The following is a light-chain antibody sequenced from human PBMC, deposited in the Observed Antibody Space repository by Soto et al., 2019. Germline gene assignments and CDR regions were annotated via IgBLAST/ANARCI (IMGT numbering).Light chain of an antibody. CDR1: QTVYSW. CDR2: GVS. V-gene: IGKV1-5*03. CDR3: QQYADSSWT. J-gene: IGKJ1*01. Sequence: DIQMTQSPSTLSAYVGDRVTTTCRASQTVYSWLAWFQQKPGKAPNLLIYGVSSVESGVPSRFSGSGSGTEFTLTISNLQPDDFATYYCQQYADSSWTFGQGTKVE.